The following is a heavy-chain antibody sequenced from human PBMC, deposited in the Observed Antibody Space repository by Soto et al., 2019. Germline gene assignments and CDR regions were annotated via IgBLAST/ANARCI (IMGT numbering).Heavy chain of an antibody. J-gene: IGHJ3*02. CDR1: GFSLSTSGVA. Sequence: QITLKESGPTLVKPTQTLTLTCTFSGFSLSTSGVAVGWIRQPPGKALEWLALIYWDDDKRYSPSMKGRLTITRDTSKNQVVLIMTIMDPEDTDTDYCAHRLTATASDIWGQGTMVTVSS. CDR3: AHRLTATASDI. V-gene: IGHV2-5*02. CDR2: IYWDDDK. D-gene: IGHD2-21*02.